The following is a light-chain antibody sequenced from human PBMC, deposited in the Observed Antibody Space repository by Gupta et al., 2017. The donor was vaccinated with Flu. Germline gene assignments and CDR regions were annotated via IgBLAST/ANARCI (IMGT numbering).Light chain of an antibody. V-gene: IGKV3-20*01. J-gene: IGKJ5*01. Sequence: EIVLTQSPGTLSLSPGDRVTLSCRAGQTVTSNYLAWYQQKPGQAPRLLIYDASTRATGIPDRFSGSGYGTYFTLTSSRREPEDFAVYYWQHDGGSATFGQGTRLEIK. CDR2: DAS. CDR3: QHDGGSAT. CDR1: QTVTSNY.